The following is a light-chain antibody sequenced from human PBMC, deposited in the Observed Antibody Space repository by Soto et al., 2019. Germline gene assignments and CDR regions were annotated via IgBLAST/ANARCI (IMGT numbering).Light chain of an antibody. Sequence: QSVLTQPASVSGSPGQSITISCTGTSSDVGSYNLVSWYQQHPTKAPQLLIFEGSKRPSGVSNRFSGSKSGNTASLTISGLQAVDEADYYCCSFAGSSTVVFGGGTKLTVL. CDR1: SSDVGSYNL. CDR3: CSFAGSSTVV. J-gene: IGLJ2*01. CDR2: EGS. V-gene: IGLV2-23*01.